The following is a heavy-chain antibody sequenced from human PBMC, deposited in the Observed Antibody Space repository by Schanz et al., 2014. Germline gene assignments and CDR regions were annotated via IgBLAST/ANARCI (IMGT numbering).Heavy chain of an antibody. Sequence: QVQLVESGGGVVQPGGSLRLSCAASGFIFNDYYMNWIRQAPGKGLEWLSYISRDGTTSYYADSVRGRFTISRDNAKNSLFLQMHSLRADDTAVYYCARSTYYDILTGQTHTRVDVRYFDLWGRGTLVTVSS. CDR3: ARSTYYDILTGQTHTRVDVRYFDL. J-gene: IGHJ2*01. CDR2: ISRDGTTS. D-gene: IGHD3-9*01. V-gene: IGHV3-11*04. CDR1: GFIFNDYY.